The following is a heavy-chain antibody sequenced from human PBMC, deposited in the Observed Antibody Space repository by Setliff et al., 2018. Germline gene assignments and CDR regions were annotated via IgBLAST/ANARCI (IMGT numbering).Heavy chain of an antibody. D-gene: IGHD4-4*01. J-gene: IGHJ4*02. CDR2: ISGSGAI. Sequence: LRLSCAASGFTFSSYVMRWVRQAPGKGLEWVSAISGSGAISYADSVKGRFTVSRDNSKNTLYLQMNSLRGEDTAVYYCAKDTGYYFDYWGQGTLVTVSS. V-gene: IGHV3-23*01. CDR3: AKDTGYYFDY. CDR1: GFTFSSYV.